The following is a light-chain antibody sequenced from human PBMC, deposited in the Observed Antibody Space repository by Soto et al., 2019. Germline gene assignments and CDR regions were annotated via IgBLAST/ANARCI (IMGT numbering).Light chain of an antibody. V-gene: IGLV1-40*01. CDR1: SSNIGAGYD. CDR3: QSYDSSMSGYV. CDR2: GNN. J-gene: IGLJ1*01. Sequence: QSVLTQPPSVSGAPGQGVTIACTGSSSNIGAGYDVHWYQQLPGTAHKLLIYGNNNRPSGVPDRFSGSKSGTSASLAITGLQAEDEADYYCQSYDSSMSGYVFRTGTKVTV.